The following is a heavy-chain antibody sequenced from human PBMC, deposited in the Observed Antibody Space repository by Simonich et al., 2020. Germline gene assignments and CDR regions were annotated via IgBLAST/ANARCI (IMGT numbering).Heavy chain of an antibody. D-gene: IGHD2-8*01. V-gene: IGHV3-33*01. CDR3: ARDRCTNGVCLYV. J-gene: IGHJ6*04. CDR1: GFTFSSYG. Sequence: QVQLVESGGGVVQPGRSLRLSCAASGFTFSSYGMHWVRQAPGKGLDWVAVIWYDRSNKYYADSVKGRFTISRDNSKNPLYLQMNSLRAEDTAVYYCARDRCTNGVCLYVWGKGTTVTVSS. CDR2: IWYDRSNK.